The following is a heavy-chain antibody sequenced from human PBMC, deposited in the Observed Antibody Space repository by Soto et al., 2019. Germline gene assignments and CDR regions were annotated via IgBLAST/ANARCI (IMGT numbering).Heavy chain of an antibody. CDR3: ARDEVPAANWLDR. CDR2: ISGYNGNT. CDR1: GYIFINYG. D-gene: IGHD2-2*01. V-gene: IGHV1-18*01. Sequence: ASVKVSCKASGYIFINYGITWVRQAPGQGLEWMGWISGYNGNTKYADKLQGRVTMTTDTSTTTAYMELRSLRSDDTAVYYCARDEVPAANWLDRWGQGTLATVSS. J-gene: IGHJ5*02.